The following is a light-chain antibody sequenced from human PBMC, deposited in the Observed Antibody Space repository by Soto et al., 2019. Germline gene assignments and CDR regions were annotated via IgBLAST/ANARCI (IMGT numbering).Light chain of an antibody. CDR2: DAS. V-gene: IGKV3-11*01. CDR3: QQRSDWPST. CDR1: QSVRRY. Sequence: EIVLTQSPATLSLSPGERATLSCRASQSVRRYLAWYQQKPGQAPRLLIYDASNRAPGIPARFSGSGSGTDFTLTSSSLEPEDFAVYYCQQRSDWPSTFGGGNKLQI. J-gene: IGKJ4*01.